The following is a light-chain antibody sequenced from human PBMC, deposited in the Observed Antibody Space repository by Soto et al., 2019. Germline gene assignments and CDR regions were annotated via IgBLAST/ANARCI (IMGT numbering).Light chain of an antibody. Sequence: QSALTQPASVSGSPGQSITISCTGTSSDVGSYNYVSWYQQYPGKAPKLMIYDVSNRPSGVSYLFSGSKSGNTASLTISGLQAEDEADYCSSYTTSSTHVVFGGGTKLTVL. CDR3: SSYTTSSTHVV. CDR1: SSDVGSYNY. J-gene: IGLJ2*01. CDR2: DVS. V-gene: IGLV2-14*01.